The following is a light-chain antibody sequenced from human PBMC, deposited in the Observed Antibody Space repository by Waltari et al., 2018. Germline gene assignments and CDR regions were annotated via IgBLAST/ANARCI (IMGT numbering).Light chain of an antibody. CDR3: QQYYSTPLT. CDR2: WAS. J-gene: IGKJ3*01. CDR1: QSLLYSSNNKNY. Sequence: DIVMTQSPDSLAVSLGERVTINCKSSQSLLYSSNNKNYLAWYQQKPGQAPKLLIYWASTRESGFPNRFSGSGSGTDFTLTISGLQAEDVAVYYCQQYYSTPLTFGPGTKLDIK. V-gene: IGKV4-1*01.